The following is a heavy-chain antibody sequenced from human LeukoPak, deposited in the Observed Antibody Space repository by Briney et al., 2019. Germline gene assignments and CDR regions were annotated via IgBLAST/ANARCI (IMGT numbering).Heavy chain of an antibody. CDR2: INHSGST. CDR3: ARVHDYVWGSYRNY. D-gene: IGHD3-16*02. CDR1: GGSFSGYY. Sequence: PSETLSLTCAVYGGSFSGYYWSWIRQPPGKGLEWIGEINHSGSTNYNPSLKSRVTISVDTSKNQFSLKLSSVTAADTAVYYCARVHDYVWGSYRNYWGQGTLVTVSS. J-gene: IGHJ4*02. V-gene: IGHV4-34*01.